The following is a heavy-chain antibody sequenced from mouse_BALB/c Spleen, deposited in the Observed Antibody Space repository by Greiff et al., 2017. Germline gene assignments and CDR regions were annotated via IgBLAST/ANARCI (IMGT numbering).Heavy chain of an antibody. D-gene: IGHD2-1*01. CDR2: INPYNDGT. J-gene: IGHJ2*01. CDR3: ARGGIYYGNGGYFDY. V-gene: IGHV1-14*01. CDR1: GYTFTSYV. Sequence: VQLQQSGPELVKPGASVKMSCKASGYTFTSYVMHWVKQKPGQGLEWIGYINPYNDGTKYNEKFKGKATLTSDKSSSTAYMELSSLTSEDSAVYYCARGGIYYGNGGYFDYWGQGTTLTVSS.